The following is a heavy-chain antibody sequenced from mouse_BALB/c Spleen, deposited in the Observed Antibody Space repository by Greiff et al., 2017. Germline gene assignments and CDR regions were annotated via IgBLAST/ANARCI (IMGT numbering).Heavy chain of an antibody. V-gene: IGHV4-1*02. Sequence: EVHLVESGGGLVQPGGSLKLSCAASGFDFSRYWMSWVRQAPGKGLEWIGEINTDSSTINYTPSLKDKFIISRDNDKNTLYLQMSKVRSEDTALYYCASFRLRRSAMDYWGQGTSVTVSS. D-gene: IGHD2-4*01. CDR1: GFDFSRYW. CDR2: INTDSSTI. J-gene: IGHJ4*01. CDR3: ASFRLRRSAMDY.